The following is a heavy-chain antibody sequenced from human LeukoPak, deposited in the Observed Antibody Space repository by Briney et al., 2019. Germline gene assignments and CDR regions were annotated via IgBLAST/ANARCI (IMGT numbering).Heavy chain of an antibody. CDR2: TYPGDSDT. V-gene: IGHV5-51*01. CDR3: ARQLGGGYSYGYGIFDY. D-gene: IGHD5-18*01. CDR1: GYTFTNSW. Sequence: GESLKISCKGSGYTFTNSWIGWVRQMPGKGLEWMGITYPGDSDTRYSPSFQGQVTISADKSISTAYLQWSSLKASDTAMYYCARQLGGGYSYGYGIFDYWGQGTLVTVSS. J-gene: IGHJ4*02.